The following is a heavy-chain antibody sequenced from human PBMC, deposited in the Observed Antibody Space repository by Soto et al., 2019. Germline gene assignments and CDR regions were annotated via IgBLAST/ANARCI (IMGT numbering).Heavy chain of an antibody. CDR3: ARAVFYQGSDSRGYSFDAVDF. CDR2: ISAHTGSS. J-gene: IGHJ3*01. CDR1: GYTFTSSG. Sequence: QVQLVPSGAEVKKPGASVKVSCKASGYTFTSSGMSWVRQAPGQGLEWMGWISAHTGSSEYAQRFQGRVTMTTDRSTSTAYMELRSLRSDDTAVYYCARAVFYQGSDSRGYSFDAVDFGGPGTLVTVSS. V-gene: IGHV1-18*01. D-gene: IGHD3-22*01.